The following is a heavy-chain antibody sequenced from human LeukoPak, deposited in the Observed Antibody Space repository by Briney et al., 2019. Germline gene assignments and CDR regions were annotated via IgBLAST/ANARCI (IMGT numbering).Heavy chain of an antibody. V-gene: IGHV3-23*01. D-gene: IGHD2-21*02. CDR3: AKGSVVVTAIQNAFDI. Sequence: PGGSLRLSCAASGFTFSSYGMSWVRQAPGKGLEWVSAISGSGGSTYYADSVKGRFTISRDNSKNTLYLQMNSLRAEDTAVYYCAKGSVVVTAIQNAFDIWGQGTMVTVSS. J-gene: IGHJ3*02. CDR1: GFTFSSYG. CDR2: ISGSGGST.